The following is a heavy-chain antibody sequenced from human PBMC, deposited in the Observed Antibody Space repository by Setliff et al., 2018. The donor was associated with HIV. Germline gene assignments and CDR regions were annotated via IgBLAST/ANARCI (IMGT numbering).Heavy chain of an antibody. CDR3: ARVRLYNSALDY. D-gene: IGHD3-22*01. J-gene: IGHJ4*02. V-gene: IGHV3-66*02. CDR1: GFTVSSYY. CDR2: IYSDGST. Sequence: PGGSLRLSCAASGFTVSSYYMAWVRQAPGKGLEWVSTIYSDGSTYHADSAKGRFTLSRDTSKNTLSLQMNTLRPEDTAVYFCARVRLYNSALDYWGQGTLVTSPQ.